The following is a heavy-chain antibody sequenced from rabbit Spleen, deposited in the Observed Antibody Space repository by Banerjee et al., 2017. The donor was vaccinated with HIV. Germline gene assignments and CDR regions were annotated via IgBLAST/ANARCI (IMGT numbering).Heavy chain of an antibody. Sequence: QSLEESGGDLVKPGASLTLTCTASGFSFSSRYYLCWVRQAPGKGLEWIACINAATGKPVYATWAKGRFTISRTSSTTVTLQMTSLTAADTATYFCARDTGSSFSSYGMDLWGQGTLVTVS. D-gene: IGHD8-1*01. CDR3: ARDTGSSFSSYGMDL. CDR2: INAATGKP. CDR1: GFSFSSRYY. J-gene: IGHJ3*01. V-gene: IGHV1S40*01.